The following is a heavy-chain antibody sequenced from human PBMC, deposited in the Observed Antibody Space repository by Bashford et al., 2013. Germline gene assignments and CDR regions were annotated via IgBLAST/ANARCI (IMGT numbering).Heavy chain of an antibody. CDR1: GFTLSRYW. Sequence: GSLRLSCAASGFTLSRYWMHWVRQIPGKGLVWVSRINSDGSSTDYADSVKGRFTISRDNAKNTLYLQMNSLRAEDTAVYYCARVGGVVMVWDYFDYVGPGNPGHRLL. CDR2: INSDGSST. J-gene: IGHJ4*02. D-gene: IGHD3-3*01. V-gene: IGHV3-74*01. CDR3: ARVGGVVMVWDYFDY.